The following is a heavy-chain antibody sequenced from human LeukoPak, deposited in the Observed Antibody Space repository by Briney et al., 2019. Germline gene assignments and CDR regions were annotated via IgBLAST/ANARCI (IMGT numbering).Heavy chain of an antibody. CDR1: GGSVSSGSYY. V-gene: IGHV4-61*01. Sequence: SETLSLTCTVSGGSVSSGSYYWSWIRQPPGKGLEWIGYIYYSGSTNYNPSLKSRVTISVDTSKNQFSLKLSSVTAADTAVYYCARDRSALDAFDIWGQGTMVTVSS. CDR3: ARDRSALDAFDI. CDR2: IYYSGST. J-gene: IGHJ3*02.